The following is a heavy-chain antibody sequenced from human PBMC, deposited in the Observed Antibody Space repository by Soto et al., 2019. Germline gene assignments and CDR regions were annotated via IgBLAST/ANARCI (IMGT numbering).Heavy chain of an antibody. CDR1: GFSFSSYW. V-gene: IGHV3-7*03. Sequence: LRLSCAASGFSFSSYWMSWVRQAPGKGPEWVANIKEDGGEQHYVDSVKGRFTISRDNTENSLFLQMNNLRAEDSAIYYCAITTSTVSYWFDPWGPGTQVTVSS. J-gene: IGHJ5*02. CDR3: AITTSTVSYWFDP. CDR2: IKEDGGEQ. D-gene: IGHD4-4*01.